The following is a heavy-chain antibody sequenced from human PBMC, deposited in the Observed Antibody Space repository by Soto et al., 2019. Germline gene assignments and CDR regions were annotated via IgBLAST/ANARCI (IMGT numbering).Heavy chain of an antibody. CDR2: ISYDGSNK. Sequence: QVQLVQSGGGVVQPGMSLRLSCAASGFTFSSYGMHWVRQAPGKGLEWVAVISYDGSNKYYADSLKGRFTISRDTSKNTLYLQVTSLRAEDTVVYYCAKIWFGELPEYAFDYRGQGGMVTVSS. J-gene: IGHJ4*02. CDR3: AKIWFGELPEYAFDY. D-gene: IGHD3-10*01. V-gene: IGHV3-30*18. CDR1: GFTFSSYG.